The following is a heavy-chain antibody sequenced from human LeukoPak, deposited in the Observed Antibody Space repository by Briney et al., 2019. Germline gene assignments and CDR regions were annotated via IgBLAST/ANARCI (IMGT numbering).Heavy chain of an antibody. Sequence: APVKVSCKASGYTFTGYYMHWVRQAPGQGLEWMGWISAYNGNTNYAQKLQGRVTMTTDTSTSTAYMELRSLRSDDTAVYYCARRYCGGDCYPNWFDPWGQGTLVTVSS. D-gene: IGHD2-21*02. J-gene: IGHJ5*02. CDR3: ARRYCGGDCYPNWFDP. CDR2: ISAYNGNT. CDR1: GYTFTGYY. V-gene: IGHV1-18*04.